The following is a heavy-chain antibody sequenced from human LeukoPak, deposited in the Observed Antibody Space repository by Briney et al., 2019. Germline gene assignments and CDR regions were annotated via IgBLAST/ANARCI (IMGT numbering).Heavy chain of an antibody. J-gene: IGHJ3*02. Sequence: GGSLRLSCAASGFNFDDYAMTWVRQAPGKGLEWVSGINWNGGSAVYADSVKGRFTISRDNAKNSLYLQMNSLRAEDTALYYCASLGIAAADAFDIWGQGTMVTVSS. CDR1: GFNFDDYA. V-gene: IGHV3-20*04. CDR2: INWNGGSA. D-gene: IGHD6-13*01. CDR3: ASLGIAAADAFDI.